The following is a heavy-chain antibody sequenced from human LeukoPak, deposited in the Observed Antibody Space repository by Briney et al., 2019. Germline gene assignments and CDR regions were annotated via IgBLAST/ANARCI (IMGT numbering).Heavy chain of an antibody. CDR1: GGSFGTYY. D-gene: IGHD4-17*01. CDR3: TRMTTGHDY. Sequence: SETLSLTCAVYGGSFGTYYWSWIRQTPGKGLEWIGEINHSGYTNDSPSLKSRVTLSIDTSRKQFSLNLRSATVADSGIYYCTRMTTGHDYWGQGTLVTVSS. J-gene: IGHJ4*02. CDR2: INHSGYT. V-gene: IGHV4-34*01.